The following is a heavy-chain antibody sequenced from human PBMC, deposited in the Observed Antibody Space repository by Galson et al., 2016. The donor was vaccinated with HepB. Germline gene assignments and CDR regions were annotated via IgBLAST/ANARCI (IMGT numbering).Heavy chain of an antibody. CDR1: GDSISSSAYY. V-gene: IGHV4-39*01. J-gene: IGHJ4*02. D-gene: IGHD3-10*01. Sequence: SITSVSGDSISSSAYYWDWVRQSPGNGLGWIGSIDFSGNTYYNSPLKSRVTISLDISNNQFSLKLKSVTAADTAIYFCARHIHSGGHEYWGQGTLVTVSS. CDR2: IDFSGNT. CDR3: ARHIHSGGHEY.